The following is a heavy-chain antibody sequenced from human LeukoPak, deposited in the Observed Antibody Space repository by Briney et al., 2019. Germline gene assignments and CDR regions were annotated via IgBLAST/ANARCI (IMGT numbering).Heavy chain of an antibody. J-gene: IGHJ3*02. CDR2: IYYSGST. Sequence: PSETLSLTCTVSGGSISSYYWGWIRQPPGKGLEWIGYIYYSGSTNYNPSLKSRVTISVDTSKNQFSLKLSSVTGADTAVYYCARGGGIVVVPAAIVDAFDIWGQGTMVTVSS. CDR1: GGSISSYY. CDR3: ARGGGIVVVPAAIVDAFDI. D-gene: IGHD2-2*01. V-gene: IGHV4-59*01.